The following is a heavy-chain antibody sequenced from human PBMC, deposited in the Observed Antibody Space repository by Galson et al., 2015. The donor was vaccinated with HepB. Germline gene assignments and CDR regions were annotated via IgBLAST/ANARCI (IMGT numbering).Heavy chain of an antibody. J-gene: IGHJ6*02. V-gene: IGHV3-73*01. D-gene: IGHD3-10*01. CDR1: GFTFSDSA. Sequence: SLRLSCAASGFTFSDSAVHWVRQASGKGLEWVGRIRSKTNYYATAYAASVKGRFTISRDNSRNRAYLQMYSLKTEDTAVYYCTRPPSGKYGMDVWGQGTTVTVSS. CDR2: IRSKTNYYAT. CDR3: TRPPSGKYGMDV.